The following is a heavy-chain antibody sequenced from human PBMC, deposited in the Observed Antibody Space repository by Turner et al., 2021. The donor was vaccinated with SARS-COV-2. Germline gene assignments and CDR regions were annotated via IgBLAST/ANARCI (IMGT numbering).Heavy chain of an antibody. CDR3: ARRSEGYYGSGSHWFDP. V-gene: IGHV4-39*01. D-gene: IGHD3-10*01. Sequence: QLQLQESGPGLVKPSETLSLTCTVSGGSISSSPYYWGWIRQPPGKGLEWIGSIYYSGSTYYNPSLKSRVTISVDTSKNLFSLKLSSVTAADTAVYYCARRSEGYYGSGSHWFDPWGQGTLVTVSS. J-gene: IGHJ5*02. CDR1: GGSISSSPYY. CDR2: IYYSGST.